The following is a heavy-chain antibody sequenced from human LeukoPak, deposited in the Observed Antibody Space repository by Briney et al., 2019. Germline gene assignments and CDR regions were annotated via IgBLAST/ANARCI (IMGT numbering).Heavy chain of an antibody. D-gene: IGHD5-24*01. V-gene: IGHV1-46*01. CDR3: ARDGQRWLHYPRY. Sequence: GASVKVSCKASGYSFTGYYMHWVRQAPGQGLEWMGIINPSGGSTSYAQKFQGRVTMTRDMSTSTVYMELSSLRSEDTAVYYCARDGQRWLHYPRYWGQGTLVTVSS. CDR1: GYSFTGYY. CDR2: INPSGGST. J-gene: IGHJ4*02.